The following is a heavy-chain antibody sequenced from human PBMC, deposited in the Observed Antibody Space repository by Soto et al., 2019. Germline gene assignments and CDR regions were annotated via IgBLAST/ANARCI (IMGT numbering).Heavy chain of an antibody. CDR1: GGSISSSNW. Sequence: SETLSLTCAVSGGSISSSNWWSWFRQSAGKGLEYIGDIYHSGTTNYNPSLKSRVTISVDKSKNQFSLKLTSVTAADTAVYYCARFRESGFVFDYWGQGTLVTVSS. CDR3: ARFRESGFVFDY. CDR2: IYHSGTT. J-gene: IGHJ4*02. V-gene: IGHV4-4*02. D-gene: IGHD3-10*01.